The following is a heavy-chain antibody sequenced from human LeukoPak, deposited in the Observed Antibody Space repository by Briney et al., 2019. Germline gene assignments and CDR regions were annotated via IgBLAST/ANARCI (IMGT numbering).Heavy chain of an antibody. CDR1: GSIFSSYG. D-gene: IGHD6-13*01. V-gene: IGHV3-33*01. J-gene: IGHJ4*02. Sequence: PGRSLRVSCAASGSIFSSYGMHWVRQAPGKGLEWVAVIWFDGSEQHYADSVKGRFTISRDNSKNTLYLQMNSLRAEDTAVYYCARDGGWQQLGFDHWGQGTLVTVSS. CDR3: ARDGGWQQLGFDH. CDR2: IWFDGSEQ.